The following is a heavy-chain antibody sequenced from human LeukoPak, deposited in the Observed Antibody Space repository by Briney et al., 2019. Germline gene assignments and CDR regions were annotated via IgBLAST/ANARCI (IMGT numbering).Heavy chain of an antibody. Sequence: GGSLRLSCAASGFTFSSYSMNWVRQAPGKGLEWVSYISSSSSTIYYADSVKGRFTISRDNAKNSLYLQMSSLRAEDTAVYYCARDPRKYSSTPGAFDIWGQGTMVTVSS. D-gene: IGHD6-13*01. CDR3: ARDPRKYSSTPGAFDI. V-gene: IGHV3-48*01. J-gene: IGHJ3*02. CDR1: GFTFSSYS. CDR2: ISSSSSTI.